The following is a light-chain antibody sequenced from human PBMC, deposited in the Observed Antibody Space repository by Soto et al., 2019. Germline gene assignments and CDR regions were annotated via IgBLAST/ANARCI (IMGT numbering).Light chain of an antibody. Sequence: QPVLTQSPSASASLGASVKLTCTLSSGHSSNAIAWHQQQPDKGPRYLMKINSDGSHIKGDGIPDRFSGSSSGAERYLTISSLQSEDEADYYCQAWVTAIGVFGGGTKVTVL. CDR1: SGHSSNA. CDR2: INSDGSH. V-gene: IGLV4-69*01. CDR3: QAWVTAIGV. J-gene: IGLJ2*01.